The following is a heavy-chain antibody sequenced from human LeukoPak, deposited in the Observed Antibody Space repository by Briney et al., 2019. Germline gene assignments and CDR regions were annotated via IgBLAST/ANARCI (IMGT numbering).Heavy chain of an antibody. V-gene: IGHV3-20*04. CDR3: ARAPDEYSSSSRAFDI. D-gene: IGHD6-6*01. J-gene: IGHJ3*02. Sequence: GGSLRLSCAASGFTFSTYVMSWVRQAPGKGLEWVSGINWNGGSTGYADSVKGRFTISRDNAKNSLYLQMNSLRAEDTALYYCARAPDEYSSSSRAFDIWGQGTMVTVSS. CDR1: GFTFSTYV. CDR2: INWNGGST.